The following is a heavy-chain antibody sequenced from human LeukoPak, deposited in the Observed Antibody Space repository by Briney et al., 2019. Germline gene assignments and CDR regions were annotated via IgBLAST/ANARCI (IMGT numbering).Heavy chain of an antibody. CDR1: GFTFSSYA. D-gene: IGHD3-10*01. V-gene: IGHV3-30*04. CDR2: ISYDGSNK. Sequence: GGSLRLSCAASGFTFSSYAMHWVRQAPGKGLEWVAVISYDGSNKYYADSVKGRFTISRDNSKNTPYLQMNSLRAEDTAVYYCARDHGSGIDYWGQGTLVTVSS. CDR3: ARDHGSGIDY. J-gene: IGHJ4*02.